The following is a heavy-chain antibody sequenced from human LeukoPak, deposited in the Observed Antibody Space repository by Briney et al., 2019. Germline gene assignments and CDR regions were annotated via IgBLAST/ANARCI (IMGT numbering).Heavy chain of an antibody. D-gene: IGHD3-22*01. J-gene: IGHJ4*02. V-gene: IGHV3-53*01. CDR2: IYSGGST. CDR1: GFTVSSNY. Sequence: GGSLRLSCAASGFTVSSNYMSWVRQAPGKGLEWVSVIYSGGSTYYADSVKGRFTISRDNSKNTLYLQMNSLRAEDTAVYYCARGRIVETLDYWGQGTLVTVSS. CDR3: ARGRIVETLDY.